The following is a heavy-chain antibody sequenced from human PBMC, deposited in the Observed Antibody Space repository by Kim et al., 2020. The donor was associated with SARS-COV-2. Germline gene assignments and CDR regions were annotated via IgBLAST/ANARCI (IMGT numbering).Heavy chain of an antibody. D-gene: IGHD2-21*01. Sequence: GGSLRLSCAASGFTFSSYGMHWVRQAPGKGLEWVAVISYDGSNKYYADSVKGRFTISRDNSKNTLYLQMNSLRAEDTAVYYCAKDSHIVVVIAAFDILGQGTMVTVSS. CDR1: GFTFSSYG. V-gene: IGHV3-30*18. CDR3: AKDSHIVVVIAAFDI. CDR2: ISYDGSNK. J-gene: IGHJ3*02.